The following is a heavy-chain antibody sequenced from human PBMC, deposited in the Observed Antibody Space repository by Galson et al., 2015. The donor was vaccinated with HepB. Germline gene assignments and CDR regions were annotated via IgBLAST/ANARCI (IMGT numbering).Heavy chain of an antibody. J-gene: IGHJ4*02. CDR1: GITLNSYG. V-gene: IGHV3-23*01. CDR2: IRGGGGRT. Sequence: SLRLSCAASGITLNSYGVTCVRQAPGKGLEWVSAIRGGGGRTFYADSVKGRFTFSRDNSKNTLYLQMNSLRAEDTAVYYCAGDYDYVWGNWGQGTLVTVSS. D-gene: IGHD3-16*01. CDR3: AGDYDYVWGN.